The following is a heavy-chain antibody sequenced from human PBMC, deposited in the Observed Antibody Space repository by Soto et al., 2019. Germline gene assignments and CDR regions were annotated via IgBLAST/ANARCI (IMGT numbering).Heavy chain of an antibody. CDR1: GFTFSSYW. Sequence: GGSLRLSCAASGFTFSSYWMSWVRQAPGKGLEWVANIKQDGSEKYYVDSVKGRFTISRDNAKNSLYLQMNSLRAEDTAVYYCARPRTGTTSGYFDYWGQGTLVTVSS. J-gene: IGHJ4*02. D-gene: IGHD1-7*01. V-gene: IGHV3-7*03. CDR3: ARPRTGTTSGYFDY. CDR2: IKQDGSEK.